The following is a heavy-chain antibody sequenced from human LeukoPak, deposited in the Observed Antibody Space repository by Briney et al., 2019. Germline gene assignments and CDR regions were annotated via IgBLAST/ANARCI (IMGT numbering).Heavy chain of an antibody. J-gene: IGHJ4*02. CDR2: INHSGST. V-gene: IGHV4-39*07. CDR1: GGSISSGGYY. Sequence: PSETLSLTCTVSGGSISSGGYYWSWIRQPPGKGLEWIGEINHSGSTNYNPSLKSRVTISVDTSKNQFSLKLSSVTAADTAVYYCARGGRSSTSYWGQGTLVTVSS. CDR3: ARGGRSSTSY. D-gene: IGHD2-2*01.